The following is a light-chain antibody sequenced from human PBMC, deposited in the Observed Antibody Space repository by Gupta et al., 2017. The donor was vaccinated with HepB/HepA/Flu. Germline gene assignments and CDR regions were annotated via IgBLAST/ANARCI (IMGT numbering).Light chain of an antibody. CDR3: QQYNNWPPLT. V-gene: IGKV3-15*01. Sequence: EIVMTQSPATLSVSPGERATLSCRASQSVSSNLAWYQQKPGQAPRLLIYGASTRATGIPARFSGSGYGTEFTLTISSRQSEDFAVYYCQQYNNWPPLTFGRGTKVDIK. CDR2: GAS. CDR1: QSVSSN. J-gene: IGKJ3*01.